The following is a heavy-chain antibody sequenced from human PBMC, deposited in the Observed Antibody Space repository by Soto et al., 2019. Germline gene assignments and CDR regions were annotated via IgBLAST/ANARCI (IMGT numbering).Heavy chain of an antibody. J-gene: IGHJ6*02. D-gene: IGHD2-15*01. CDR2: ISAYNGNT. CDR3: ARDTDVVVVAAIVYYYYYGMDG. CDR1: GYTFTSYV. Sequence: GASVKVSCKASGYTFTSYVISWVRQAPGQGLEWMGWISAYNGNTNYAQKLQGRVTMTTDTSTSTAYMELRSLRSDDTAVYYCARDTDVVVVAAIVYYYYYGMDGWGQGTTVTVSS. V-gene: IGHV1-18*01.